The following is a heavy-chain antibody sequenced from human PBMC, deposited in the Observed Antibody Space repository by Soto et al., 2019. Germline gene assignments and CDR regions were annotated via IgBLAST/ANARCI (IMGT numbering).Heavy chain of an antibody. Sequence: QVQLVESGGGVVQPGRSLTLSCAASGFPFSSYGMHWVREAPGKGLEWVAVISYDGSNKYYADSVKGRFTISRDNSASTPYLQMNSLRPEDTALYYCVGGQYYFDYRGQGTLVTVSP. V-gene: IGHV3-30*03. CDR1: GFPFSSYG. J-gene: IGHJ4*02. CDR2: ISYDGSNK. D-gene: IGHD3-10*01. CDR3: VGGQYYFDY.